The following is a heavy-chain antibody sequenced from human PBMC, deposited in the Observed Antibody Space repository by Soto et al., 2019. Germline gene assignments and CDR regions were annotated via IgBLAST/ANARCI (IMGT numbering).Heavy chain of an antibody. V-gene: IGHV3-23*01. CDR1: GFTFTSYA. Sequence: GGSLRLSCAASGFTFTSYAMTWVRQAPGKGLEWVSSISGSGSSTYYADSVKGRFTISRDNAKNSLYLQMNSLRAEDTAVYYCASAPAGYSSSWSRGWFDPWGQGTLVTVSS. J-gene: IGHJ5*02. CDR3: ASAPAGYSSSWSRGWFDP. CDR2: ISGSGSST. D-gene: IGHD6-13*01.